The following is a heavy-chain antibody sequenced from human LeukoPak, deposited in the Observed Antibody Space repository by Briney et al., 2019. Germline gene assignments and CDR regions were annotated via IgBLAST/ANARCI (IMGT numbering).Heavy chain of an antibody. CDR1: GFTFDDYA. J-gene: IGHJ3*02. V-gene: IGHV3-43*02. D-gene: IGHD2-15*01. CDR2: ISGDGDST. Sequence: GGSLRLSCAASGFTFDDYAMHWVRQGPGKGLEWVSLISGDGDSTYYADSVKGRFTISRDNSKNSLYLQMNSLRAEDTAVYYCARDREVVAFDIWGQGTMVTVSS. CDR3: ARDREVVAFDI.